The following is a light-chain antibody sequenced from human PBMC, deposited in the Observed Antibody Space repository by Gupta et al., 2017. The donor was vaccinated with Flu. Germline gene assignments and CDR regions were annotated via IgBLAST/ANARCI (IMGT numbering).Light chain of an antibody. Sequence: DIQMTQSSSSVSASVGDRVTIPCRASQVISTWLAWYQQKPGKAPKLLIYGASNLQSGVPSRFSGGGSGTDFTLTSSSLQPEDFATYYCQQANSFPHTFGGGTKVEI. V-gene: IGKV1-12*01. J-gene: IGKJ4*01. CDR3: QQANSFPHT. CDR2: GAS. CDR1: QVISTW.